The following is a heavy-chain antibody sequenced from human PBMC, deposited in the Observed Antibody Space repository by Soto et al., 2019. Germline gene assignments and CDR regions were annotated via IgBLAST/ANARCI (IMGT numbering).Heavy chain of an antibody. V-gene: IGHV4-31*03. CDR1: GGSISSGGYY. J-gene: IGHJ6*02. D-gene: IGHD5-12*01. CDR2: IYYSGST. Sequence: SETLSLTCTVSGGSISSGGYYWSWIRQHPGKGLEWIGYIYYSGSTYYNPSLKSRVTISVDTSKNQFSLKLSSVTAADTAVYYCARDTNTRGYSGYDGMDVWGQGTTVTV. CDR3: ARDTNTRGYSGYDGMDV.